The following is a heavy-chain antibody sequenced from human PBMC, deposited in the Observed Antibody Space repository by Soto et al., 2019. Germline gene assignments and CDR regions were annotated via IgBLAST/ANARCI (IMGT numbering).Heavy chain of an antibody. J-gene: IGHJ5*02. CDR1: GGTFSSYT. CDR2: IIPIFGTA. CDR3: ARLHIAAAEGNWFDP. V-gene: IGHV1-69*13. Sequence: SVKVSCKASGGTFSSYTISWVRQAPGQGLEWMGRIIPIFGTANYAQKFQGRVTITADESTSTAYMELSSLRSEDTAVYYCARLHIAAAEGNWFDPWGQGTLVTVSS. D-gene: IGHD6-13*01.